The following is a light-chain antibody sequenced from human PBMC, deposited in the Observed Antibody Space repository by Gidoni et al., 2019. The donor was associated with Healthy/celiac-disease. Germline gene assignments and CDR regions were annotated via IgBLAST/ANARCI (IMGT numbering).Light chain of an antibody. CDR3: QQYYTTPLT. CDR1: QSVLYSSTNKNY. J-gene: IGKJ4*01. Sequence: DIVMTQSPDSLAVSLGERATINCKSSQSVLYSSTNKNYLAWYQQKQGQPPKLLIYWASTRESGVPDRFSGSGSGTDFTLTISSLQAEDVAVYYCQQYYTTPLTFGGGDQGGDQT. V-gene: IGKV4-1*01. CDR2: WAS.